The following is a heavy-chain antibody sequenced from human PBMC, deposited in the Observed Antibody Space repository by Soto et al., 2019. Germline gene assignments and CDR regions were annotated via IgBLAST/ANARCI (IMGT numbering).Heavy chain of an antibody. CDR3: ARRMATNIFYYYDMDV. CDR1: GYIFASHW. Sequence: GESLKISCRGSGYIFASHWINWVRQMPGRGLEWMGRIDPSDSYTNYSPSFQGHVTISADKAINTAYLQWSSLKASDTAIYYCARRMATNIFYYYDMDVWGQGNTVTVSS. CDR2: IDPSDSYT. V-gene: IGHV5-10-1*01. J-gene: IGHJ6*02. D-gene: IGHD5-12*01.